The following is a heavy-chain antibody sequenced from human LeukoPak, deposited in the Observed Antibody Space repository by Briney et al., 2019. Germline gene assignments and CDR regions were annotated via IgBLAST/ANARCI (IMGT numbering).Heavy chain of an antibody. D-gene: IGHD4-11*01. CDR1: GGSFTIYS. CDR3: ARRVRSADYRLDY. J-gene: IGHJ4*02. CDR2: ISPSGNT. Sequence: PSETLSLTCAVYGGSFTIYSWTWIRQPPGNSLEWVGEISPSGNTQYNPSLKSRVTISLDASKSQFSLKLNSVTAADTAVYYCARRVRSADYRLDYWGQGTLVTVSS. V-gene: IGHV4-34*01.